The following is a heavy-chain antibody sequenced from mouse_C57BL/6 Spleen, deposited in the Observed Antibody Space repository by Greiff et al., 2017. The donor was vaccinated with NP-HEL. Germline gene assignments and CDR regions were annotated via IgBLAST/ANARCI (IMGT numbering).Heavy chain of an antibody. CDR2: IYPGSGST. Sequence: QVQLQQPGAELVKPGASVKMSCKASGYTFTSYWITWVKQRPGQGLEWIGDIYPGSGSTNYNEKFKSKATLTVDTSSSTAYMQLSSLTSEVYAVDYCAREDSSGYCAMDDWGQGTSVTVSS. J-gene: IGHJ4*01. CDR1: GYTFTSYW. V-gene: IGHV1-55*01. D-gene: IGHD3-2*02. CDR3: AREDSSGYCAMDD.